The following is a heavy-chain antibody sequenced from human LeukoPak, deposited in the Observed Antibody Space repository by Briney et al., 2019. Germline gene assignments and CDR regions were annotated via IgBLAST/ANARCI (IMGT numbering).Heavy chain of an antibody. CDR2: ISYDGSNK. V-gene: IGHV3-30*18. Sequence: GRSLILSCAASGFTFSSYGMHWVRQAPGKGLEWVAVISYDGSNKYSADSVKGRFTIPRDNSKNTLYLQMNSLRAEDTAVYYCAKETYDFWSDYYFDYWGQGTLVTVSS. CDR3: AKETYDFWSDYYFDY. CDR1: GFTFSSYG. D-gene: IGHD3-3*01. J-gene: IGHJ4*02.